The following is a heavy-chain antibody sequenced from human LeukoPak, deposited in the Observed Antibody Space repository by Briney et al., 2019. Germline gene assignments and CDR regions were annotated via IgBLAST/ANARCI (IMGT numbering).Heavy chain of an antibody. CDR1: GGSFRDYY. V-gene: IGHV4-34*01. D-gene: IGHD3-22*01. CDR2: INHSGGT. Sequence: KPSETLSLTCAVYGGSFRDYYWGWIRQPPGKGLEWIGEINHSGGTNYNPSLKSRVTISLDTSKNQFSLKLTSVTAADTAVYYCAKAPYLSTGSWGQGILVAVSS. J-gene: IGHJ3*01. CDR3: AKAPYLSTGS.